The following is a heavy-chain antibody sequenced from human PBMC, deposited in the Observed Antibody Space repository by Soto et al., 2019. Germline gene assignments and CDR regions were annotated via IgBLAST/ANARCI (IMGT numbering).Heavy chain of an antibody. CDR3: ARGRRYCPITVCYLSRQADV. Sequence: VQVVQSGAEVKKPGASVKVSCEASGYTFKTYDIYWVRQAPGQGVGWMGRISAFNGSTEYAQNLQGRVTITADTSTSTAHMELRSLTSDDTAVYYCARGRRYCPITVCYLSRQADVWGQGTAVTASS. V-gene: IGHV1-18*01. CDR2: ISAFNGST. CDR1: GYTFKTYD. D-gene: IGHD2-8*01. J-gene: IGHJ6*02.